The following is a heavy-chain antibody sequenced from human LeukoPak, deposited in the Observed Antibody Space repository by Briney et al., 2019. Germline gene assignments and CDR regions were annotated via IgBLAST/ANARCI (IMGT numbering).Heavy chain of an antibody. Sequence: SETLSLTCAVYGGSFSGYYWSWIRQPPGKGLEWIGEINHSGSTNYNPSLKSRVTISVDTSKNQFSLKLSSVTAADTAVYYCARHLLWFGSRKFDYWGQGTLVTVSS. CDR3: ARHLLWFGSRKFDY. V-gene: IGHV4-34*01. CDR1: GGSFSGYY. D-gene: IGHD3-10*01. CDR2: INHSGST. J-gene: IGHJ4*02.